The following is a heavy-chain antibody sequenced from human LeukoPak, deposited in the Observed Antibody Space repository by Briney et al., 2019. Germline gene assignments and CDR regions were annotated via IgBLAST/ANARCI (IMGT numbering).Heavy chain of an antibody. Sequence: GASVKVSCKASRYTFTGYYMHWVRQAPGQGLEWMGWINPNSGGTNYAQKFQGRVTMTRDTSISTAYMELSRLRSDDTAVYYCARSRPAAIGQDWFDPWGQGTLVTVSS. CDR3: ARSRPAAIGQDWFDP. D-gene: IGHD2-2*01. J-gene: IGHJ5*02. CDR2: INPNSGGT. V-gene: IGHV1-2*02. CDR1: RYTFTGYY.